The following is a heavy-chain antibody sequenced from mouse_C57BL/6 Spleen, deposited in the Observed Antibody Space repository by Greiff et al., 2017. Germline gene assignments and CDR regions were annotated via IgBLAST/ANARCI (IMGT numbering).Heavy chain of an antibody. V-gene: IGHV1-55*01. CDR1: GYTFTSYW. D-gene: IGHD1-1*01. CDR2: IYPGSGST. CDR3: ARRPPVVARDFDY. Sequence: QVQLQQPGAELVKPGASVKMSCKASGYTFTSYWITWVKQRPGQGLEWIGDIYPGSGSTNYNEKFKSKATLTVDTSSSTAYMQLSSLTSEDSAVYYCARRPPVVARDFDYWGQGTTLTVSS. J-gene: IGHJ2*01.